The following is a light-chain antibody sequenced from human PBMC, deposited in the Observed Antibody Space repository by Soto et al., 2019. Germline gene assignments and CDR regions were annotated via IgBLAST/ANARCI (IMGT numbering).Light chain of an antibody. V-gene: IGKV3-20*01. CDR3: QQYGSSPLT. CDR1: QSVSSSH. Sequence: EIVLTQSPGTLSLSPGERATLSCRASQSVSSSHLAWYQQKPGQAPRLLIYDASNRATGIPARFSGSGSGTDFTLTISRLEPEDFALYYCQQYGSSPLTFGGGTKVDIK. J-gene: IGKJ4*01. CDR2: DAS.